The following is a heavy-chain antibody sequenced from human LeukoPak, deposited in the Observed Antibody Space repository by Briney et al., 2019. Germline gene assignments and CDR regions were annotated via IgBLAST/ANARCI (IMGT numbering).Heavy chain of an antibody. CDR1: GVSISSYY. CDR2: IYYSGST. V-gene: IGHV4-59*01. J-gene: IGHJ2*01. CDR3: ARDSGYNFGLDL. D-gene: IGHD5-12*01. Sequence: SETLSLTCTVSGVSISSYYWSWIRQPPGKGLEWIGYIYYSGSTNYNPSLKSRVTISVDTSKNQFSLKLSSVTAADTAVYYCARDSGYNFGLDLWGRGTLVTVSS.